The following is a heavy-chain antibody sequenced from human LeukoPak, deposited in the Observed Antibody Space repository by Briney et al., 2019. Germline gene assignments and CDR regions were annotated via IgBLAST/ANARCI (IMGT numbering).Heavy chain of an antibody. CDR3: ASSNDKDTAMAIDY. CDR2: IRGGGGVT. J-gene: IGHJ4*02. CDR1: GFTFSNYA. V-gene: IGHV3-23*01. Sequence: PGGSLRLSCAASGFTFSNYAMSWVRQAPGKGLEWVSVIRGGGGVTFYADSVKDRFTISRDNSKNTLYLQMNSLTAEDTAVYYCASSNDKDTAMAIDYWGQGTLVTVSS. D-gene: IGHD5-18*01.